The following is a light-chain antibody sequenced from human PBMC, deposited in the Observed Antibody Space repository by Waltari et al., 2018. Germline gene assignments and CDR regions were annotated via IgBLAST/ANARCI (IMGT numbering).Light chain of an antibody. CDR2: GVS. Sequence: QSALTQPASVSGSPGQSLTMSCTGPNSDAGHYNFVSWYQHHPGPAPKVIIFGVSKRPSGVSDRFSCSKSGNTASLTISGLQTEDEADYYCCSYAGTSTLIFGGGTKLTVL. CDR3: CSYAGTSTLI. J-gene: IGLJ2*01. V-gene: IGLV2-23*02. CDR1: NSDAGHYNF.